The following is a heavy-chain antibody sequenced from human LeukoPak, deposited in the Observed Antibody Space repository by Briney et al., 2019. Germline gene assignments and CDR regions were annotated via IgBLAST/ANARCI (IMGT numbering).Heavy chain of an antibody. Sequence: PGGSLRLSCAASGFTFSSYWMSWVRQAPGKGLEWVATINQDGSGKYYVDSVKGRFTISRDNAKNSLHLQMSSLRAEDTAVYYCARETTYYYDSSGYWRPQGVDPWGQGTLVTVSS. V-gene: IGHV3-7*01. CDR2: INQDGSGK. J-gene: IGHJ5*02. CDR1: GFTFSSYW. D-gene: IGHD3-22*01. CDR3: ARETTYYYDSSGYWRPQGVDP.